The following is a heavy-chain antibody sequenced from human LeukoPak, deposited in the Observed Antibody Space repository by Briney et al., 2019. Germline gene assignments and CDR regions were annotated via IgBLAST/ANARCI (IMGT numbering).Heavy chain of an antibody. V-gene: IGHV5-51*01. CDR3: ARLLDYDSTYYYMDV. D-gene: IGHD4-17*01. J-gene: IGHJ6*03. CDR2: IYPGDSDT. CDR1: GYNFLTFW. Sequence: GESLKISFETSGYNFLTFWIAWVRPMPGKGLEWMGVIYPGDSDTRYSPSFQGQVSISVDTSLSTAYLQWRSLRASDTAMYYCARLLDYDSTYYYMDVWGIGTSVIVS.